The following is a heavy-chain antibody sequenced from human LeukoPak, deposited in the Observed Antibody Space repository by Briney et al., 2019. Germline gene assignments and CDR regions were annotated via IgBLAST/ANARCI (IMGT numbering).Heavy chain of an antibody. CDR3: AKGTYDSSGYYYYYSVGYYFDY. J-gene: IGHJ4*02. Sequence: PGGSLRLSCAASGFTFSSYAMSWVRQAPGKGLEWVSAISGSGGSTYYAGSVKGRFTISRDNSKNTLYLQMNSLRAEDTAVYYCAKGTYDSSGYYYYYSVGYYFDYWGQGTMVTVSS. D-gene: IGHD3-22*01. V-gene: IGHV3-23*01. CDR1: GFTFSSYA. CDR2: ISGSGGST.